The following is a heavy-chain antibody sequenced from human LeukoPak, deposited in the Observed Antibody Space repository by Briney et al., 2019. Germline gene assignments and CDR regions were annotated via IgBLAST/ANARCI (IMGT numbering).Heavy chain of an antibody. V-gene: IGHV4-59*08. CDR2: MSYSGNT. D-gene: IGHD6-19*01. J-gene: IGHJ4*02. CDR3: ASLNGAVGARRFDY. CDR1: GDSMSRYY. Sequence: NPSETLSLTCTVSGDSMSRYYWNWIRQPPGKGLEWIGYMSYSGNTNYNPSLNSRVTISLDKSKNQVSMTLSSVKAADPATYYYASLNGAVGARRFDYWGQGTLVTVSS.